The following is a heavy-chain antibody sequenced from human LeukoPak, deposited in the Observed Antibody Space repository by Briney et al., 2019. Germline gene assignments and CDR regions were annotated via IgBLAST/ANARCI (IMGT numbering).Heavy chain of an antibody. CDR1: GGTFSSYA. D-gene: IGHD2-2*01. Sequence: EASVKVSCKASGGTFSSYAISWVRQAPGQGLEWMGGIIPIFGTANYAQKFQGRVTITADESTSTAYMELSSLRSEDTAVYYCARAPSSTTQWGDWFDPWGQGTLVTVSS. J-gene: IGHJ5*02. V-gene: IGHV1-69*13. CDR2: IIPIFGTA. CDR3: ARAPSSTTQWGDWFDP.